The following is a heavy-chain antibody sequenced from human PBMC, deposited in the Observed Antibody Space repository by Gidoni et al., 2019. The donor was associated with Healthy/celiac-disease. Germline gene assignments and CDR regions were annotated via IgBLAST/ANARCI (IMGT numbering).Heavy chain of an antibody. D-gene: IGHD6-19*01. CDR2: INPSGGST. CDR1: GYTFPSYY. J-gene: IGHJ6*03. V-gene: IGHV1-46*03. CDR3: ARGTVAGTSYYYYMDV. Sequence: QVQLVQSGAAVKKPGASVKVSCQASGYTFPSYYMHWVRQAPGQGLEWMGIINPSGGSTSYAQKFQGRVTMTRDTSTSTVYMELSSLRSEDTAVYYCARGTVAGTSYYYYMDVWGKGTTVTVSS.